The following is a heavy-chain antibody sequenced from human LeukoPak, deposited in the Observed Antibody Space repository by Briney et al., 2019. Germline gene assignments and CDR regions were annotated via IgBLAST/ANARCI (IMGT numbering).Heavy chain of an antibody. CDR3: VRGQTIGF. J-gene: IGHJ4*02. D-gene: IGHD3-10*01. V-gene: IGHV3-74*03. CDR1: GFTFSDYW. Sequence: GGSLRLSCTASGFTFSDYWMYWVRQAPGKGLVWVSRIKSDGTGILYEDFAEGRFTISRDNAKNALYLQMSSLREEDTAVYYCVRGQTIGFWGQGILVTVSS. CDR2: IKSDGTGI.